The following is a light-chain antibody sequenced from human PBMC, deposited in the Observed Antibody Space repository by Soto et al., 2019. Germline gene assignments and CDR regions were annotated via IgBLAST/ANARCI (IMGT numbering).Light chain of an antibody. J-gene: IGKJ1*01. CDR3: QQYGGSRWT. V-gene: IGKV3-20*01. Sequence: EIVLTQSPGTLSLSPGERATLSCRASQSVSSTYLAWYQQKPGQAPRLLIYGASNWATGIPDRFSASGSGTDFTLTISRLEPEDFAVYYCQQYGGSRWTFGQGTRVDI. CDR1: QSVSSTY. CDR2: GAS.